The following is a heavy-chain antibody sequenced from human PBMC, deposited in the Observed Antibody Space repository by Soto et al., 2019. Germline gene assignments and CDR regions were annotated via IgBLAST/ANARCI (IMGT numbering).Heavy chain of an antibody. J-gene: IGHJ4*02. Sequence: QVQLVESGGGVVQPGRSLRLSCVASGFNFNTYGMHWVRQAPGKGLEWVAIIWYDGSNKYYADSVKGRFTISRDNSRNTLYLQMESLRVEDTAVYFCARDHRNSPPPDNWGQGTLVTVSS. CDR1: GFNFNTYG. CDR3: ARDHRNSPPPDN. V-gene: IGHV3-33*01. CDR2: IWYDGSNK.